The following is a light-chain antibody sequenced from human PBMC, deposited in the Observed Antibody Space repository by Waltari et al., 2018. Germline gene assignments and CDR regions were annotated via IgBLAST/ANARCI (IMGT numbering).Light chain of an antibody. CDR2: TTN. Sequence: QTVVTQEPSLPVSPGGTVTLTCASSAGAVTSGYYPNWFQQKPGQAPKALIYTTNNKHAWTPARFSGSLLGDKAALTLSGVQPEDEAEYYCLVYYGGAWVFGGGTKLTVL. CDR1: AGAVTSGYY. V-gene: IGLV7-43*01. J-gene: IGLJ3*02. CDR3: LVYYGGAWV.